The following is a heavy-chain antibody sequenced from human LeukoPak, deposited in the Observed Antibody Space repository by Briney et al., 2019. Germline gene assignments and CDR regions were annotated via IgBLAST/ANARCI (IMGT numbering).Heavy chain of an antibody. D-gene: IGHD3-10*01. V-gene: IGHV1-2*02. CDR1: GYTFTGYY. J-gene: IGHJ4*02. CDR2: INPNSGGT. CDR3: ARGGALWFGELVRTDY. Sequence: ASVKVSCKSSGYTFTGYYMHWVRQAPGQGLEWPGWINPNSGGTNYAQKFQGRVTMTRDTSISTAYMELSRLRSDDTAVYYCARGGALWFGELVRTDYWGQGTLVTVSS.